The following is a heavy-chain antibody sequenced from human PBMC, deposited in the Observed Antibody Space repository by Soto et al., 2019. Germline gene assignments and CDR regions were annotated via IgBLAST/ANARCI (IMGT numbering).Heavy chain of an antibody. CDR3: XXXXXX. V-gene: IGHV1-8*01. D-gene: IGHD2-21*01. CDR2: INPNRGET. CDR1: GHSFSKYD. J-gene: IGHJ5*01. Sequence: QVQLVQSGTEVREPGASVKDSCKASGHSFSKYDISWVRQAPGQGLEWMGWINPNRGETGFAQRFQXXXXXXXXXSINTXXXXXXXXXSEDTAVYXXXXXXXXWG.